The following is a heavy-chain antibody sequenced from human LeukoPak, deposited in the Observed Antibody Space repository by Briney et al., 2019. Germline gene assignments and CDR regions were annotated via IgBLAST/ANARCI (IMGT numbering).Heavy chain of an antibody. J-gene: IGHJ2*01. CDR3: AGSGGRDWYFDL. CDR1: GGSISSGSYY. Sequence: SQTLSLTCTVSGGSISSGSYYWSWIRQPAEKGLEWIGRIYTSGSTNYNPSLKSRVTISVDTSKNQFSLKLSSVTAADTAVHYCAGSGGRDWYFDLWGRGTLVTVSS. D-gene: IGHD6-25*01. V-gene: IGHV4-61*02. CDR2: IYTSGST.